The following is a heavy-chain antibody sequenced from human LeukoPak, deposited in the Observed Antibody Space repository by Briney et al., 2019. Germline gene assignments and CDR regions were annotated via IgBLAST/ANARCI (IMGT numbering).Heavy chain of an antibody. Sequence: GGSLRLSCAASGFTFSSYAMSWVRQAPGKGLEWVSVISGSGGSTYYADSVKGRFTISRDNSKNTLYPQMNSLRAEDTAVYYCAKAYSSSWTRYYYYMDVWGKGTTVTVSS. CDR2: ISGSGGST. V-gene: IGHV3-23*01. CDR1: GFTFSSYA. D-gene: IGHD6-13*01. J-gene: IGHJ6*03. CDR3: AKAYSSSWTRYYYYMDV.